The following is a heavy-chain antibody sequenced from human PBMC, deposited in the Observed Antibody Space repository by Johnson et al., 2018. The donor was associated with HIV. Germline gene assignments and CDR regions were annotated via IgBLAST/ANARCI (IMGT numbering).Heavy chain of an antibody. J-gene: IGHJ3*02. CDR1: RLIFDDYG. D-gene: IGHD2-15*01. CDR2: INWNGGST. CDR3: AREIRVCSGGTCYSDAFDI. Sequence: VQLVESGGGMVRPGGSLRLSCAASRLIFDDYGMSWVRQAPGKGLEWVSGINWNGGSTGYADSVRGRFTISRDNAKNSLYLQMNSLRAEDTALYYCAREIRVCSGGTCYSDAFDIWGQGTMVTVSS. V-gene: IGHV3-20*04.